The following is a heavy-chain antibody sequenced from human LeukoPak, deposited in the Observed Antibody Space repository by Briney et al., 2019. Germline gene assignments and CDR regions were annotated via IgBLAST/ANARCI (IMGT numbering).Heavy chain of an antibody. Sequence: GGSLRLSCSASGFTFSNYAMHWVRQAPGKGLEYVSAITSSGGSTYYTESVRGRFTVSRDNSKNTLYLQMSSLRTEDTALYYCARGPNRWWVVSRNWGMDVWGQGTTVSVSS. CDR3: ARGPNRWWVVSRNWGMDV. CDR1: GFTFSNYA. D-gene: IGHD2-15*01. J-gene: IGHJ6*02. V-gene: IGHV3-64D*06. CDR2: ITSSGGST.